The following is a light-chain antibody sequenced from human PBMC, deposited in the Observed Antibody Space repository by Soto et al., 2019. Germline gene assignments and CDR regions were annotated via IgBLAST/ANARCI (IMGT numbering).Light chain of an antibody. CDR2: GAS. V-gene: IGKV3-20*01. Sequence: ELILTQSPDTLSLSPGERATLSCRASQTVSSNYLAWCQQRPGQAPRLLIYGASTRAAGIPDRFSGSGSGTDFTLTITRLEPEDSEVYFGQQYTGPPTTFGQGTRLEIK. J-gene: IGKJ5*01. CDR1: QTVSSNY. CDR3: QQYTGPPTT.